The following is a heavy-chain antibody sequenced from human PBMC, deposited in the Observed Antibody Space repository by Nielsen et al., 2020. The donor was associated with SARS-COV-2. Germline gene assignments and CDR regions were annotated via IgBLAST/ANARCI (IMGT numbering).Heavy chain of an antibody. D-gene: IGHD1-26*01. CDR3: TKTNVGSYYYGMDV. CDR1: GFTFDDYA. J-gene: IGHJ6*02. Sequence: LKISCAASGFTFDDYAMHWVRQAPGKGLEWVSGISWNSGSIGYADSVKGRFTISRDNAKNSLYLQMNSLRAEDTAVYYCTKTNVGSYYYGMDVWGQGTTVTVSS. CDR2: ISWNSGSI. V-gene: IGHV3-9*01.